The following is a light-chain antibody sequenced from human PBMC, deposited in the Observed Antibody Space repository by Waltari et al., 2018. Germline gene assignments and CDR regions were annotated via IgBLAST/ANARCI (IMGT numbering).Light chain of an antibody. Sequence: QSALTQPPSVSGSPGQSVTISCTGTSSAVGNYNRVSWYQQPPGTAPKLMIYEVTNRPSGVPARFSGSKSGNTASLTISGLQAEDEADYYCSSYTSISTYVVFGGGTKLTVL. V-gene: IGLV2-18*02. CDR3: SSYTSISTYVV. J-gene: IGLJ2*01. CDR2: EVT. CDR1: SSAVGNYNR.